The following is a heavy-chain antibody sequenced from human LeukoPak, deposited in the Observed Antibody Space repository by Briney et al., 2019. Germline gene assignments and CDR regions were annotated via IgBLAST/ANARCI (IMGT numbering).Heavy chain of an antibody. D-gene: IGHD3-3*01. J-gene: IGHJ4*02. CDR2: IWLDGSNK. CDR3: ARSGSGGYYISYFDY. Sequence: PGGSLRVSCAAPGFTFSSYGMHWVRQAPGKGLEWVSVIWLDGSNKYYADAVKGRFTISRDNSKNTLYLQTNSLRAEDTAVYYCARSGSGGYYISYFDYWGQGTLVTVSS. CDR1: GFTFSSYG. V-gene: IGHV3-33*01.